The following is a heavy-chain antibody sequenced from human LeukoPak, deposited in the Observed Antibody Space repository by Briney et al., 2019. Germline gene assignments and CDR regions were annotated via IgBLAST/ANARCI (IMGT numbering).Heavy chain of an antibody. CDR3: AKDGYAMVSFFDY. D-gene: IGHD4/OR15-4a*01. J-gene: IGHJ4*02. Sequence: GGSLRLSCAASGFTFSSYAMTWVRQAPGKGLEWVSGIGGSGGNTYYADSVKGRFTISRDNSKNTLYLQLNSLRAEDTAVYYCAKDGYAMVSFFDYWGQGTLVSVSS. CDR1: GFTFSSYA. CDR2: IGGSGGNT. V-gene: IGHV3-23*01.